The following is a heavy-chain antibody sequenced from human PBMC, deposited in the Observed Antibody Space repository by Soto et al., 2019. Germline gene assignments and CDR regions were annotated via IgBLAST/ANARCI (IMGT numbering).Heavy chain of an antibody. CDR2: ISYDGSNK. CDR1: GFTFSSYG. V-gene: IGHV3-30*18. Sequence: PGGSLRLSCAASGFTFSSYGMHWVRQAPGKGLEWVAVISYDGSNKYYADSVKGRFTISRDNSKNTLYLQMNSLRAEDTAVYYCAKDIDSSGYYNWFDPWGQGTLVTVSS. CDR3: AKDIDSSGYYNWFDP. D-gene: IGHD3-22*01. J-gene: IGHJ5*02.